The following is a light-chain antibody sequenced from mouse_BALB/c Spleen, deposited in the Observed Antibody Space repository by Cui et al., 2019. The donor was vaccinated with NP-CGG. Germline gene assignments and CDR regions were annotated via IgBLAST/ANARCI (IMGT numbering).Light chain of an antibody. CDR2: VIN. J-gene: IGLJ1*01. Sequence: QAVVTQESALTTSPGETVTLTCRSSIGAVTTNNYANWVQEKPDHLFTGLIGVINNRAPGVPARFSGSLIGDKAALTITGAQTEDEAIYFCALWYSNHWVFGGGTKLTVL. V-gene: IGLV1*01. CDR1: IGAVTTNNY. CDR3: ALWYSNHWV.